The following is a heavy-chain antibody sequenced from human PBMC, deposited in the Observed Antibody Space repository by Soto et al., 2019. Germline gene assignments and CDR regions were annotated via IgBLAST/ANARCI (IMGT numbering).Heavy chain of an antibody. CDR1: GGSITDYY. CDR2: GYHSVSI. CDR3: ARAFAGFGAYWYFDL. J-gene: IGHJ2*01. V-gene: IGHV4-59*01. Sequence: KLSETLSLTCTVSGGSITDYYWSWTRQPPGKALEWIGYGYHSVSIHYNPSLKTRVTISVDTSENQFSLRLSSVTAADTAVYYCARAFAGFGAYWYFDLWGRGTLVTVSS. D-gene: IGHD3-16*01.